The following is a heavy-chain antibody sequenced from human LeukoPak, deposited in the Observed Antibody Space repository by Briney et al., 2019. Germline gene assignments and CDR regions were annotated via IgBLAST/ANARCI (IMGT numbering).Heavy chain of an antibody. CDR1: GFTFSSYA. J-gene: IGHJ4*02. V-gene: IGHV3-30-3*01. Sequence: GGSLRLSCAASGFTFSSYAMHWVCQAPGKGLEWVAVISYDGSNKYYADPVKGRFTISRDNSKNTLYLQMNSLRAEDTAVYYCAISLDYYDSSGRSGYWGQGTLVTVSS. D-gene: IGHD3-22*01. CDR2: ISYDGSNK. CDR3: AISLDYYDSSGRSGY.